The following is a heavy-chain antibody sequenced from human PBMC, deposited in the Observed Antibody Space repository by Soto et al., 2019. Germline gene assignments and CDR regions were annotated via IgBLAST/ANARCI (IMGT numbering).Heavy chain of an antibody. CDR1: GFTFSGYW. Sequence: GGSLRLSCAASGFTFSGYWMSWVRQAPGKGLEWVANIKQDGSEKYYVDSVKGRFTISRDNAKNSLYLQMNSLRAEDTAVYYCARSTVTPSYYYYYGMDVWGQGTTVTVSS. D-gene: IGHD4-4*01. V-gene: IGHV3-7*01. J-gene: IGHJ6*02. CDR3: ARSTVTPSYYYYYGMDV. CDR2: IKQDGSEK.